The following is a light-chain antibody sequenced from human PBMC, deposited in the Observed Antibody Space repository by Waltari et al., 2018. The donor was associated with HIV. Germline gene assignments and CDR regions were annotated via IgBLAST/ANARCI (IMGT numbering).Light chain of an antibody. CDR2: NNN. J-gene: IGLJ1*01. CDR1: SSNIGIKT. CDR3: AAWDDSLMGYYV. V-gene: IGLV1-44*01. Sequence: QSVLTQPPSASGTPGQRVTISCSGSSSNIGIKTVNWFQQLPGTAPKLLIYNNNRRPSGVPDRFSGSKSGTSASLAISGLQSEDEADYYCAAWDDSLMGYYVFGTGTKVTVL.